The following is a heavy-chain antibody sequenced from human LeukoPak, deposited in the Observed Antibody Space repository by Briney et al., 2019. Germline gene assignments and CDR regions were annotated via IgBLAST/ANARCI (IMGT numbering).Heavy chain of an antibody. Sequence: ASVKVSCKASGYTFTSYYMHWVRQAPGQGLEWMGIINPSGGSTSYAQKFQGRVTMTRDTSTSTVYMELSSLRSEDTAVYYCATGYCSSTSYYSLDYWGQGTLVTVSS. V-gene: IGHV1-46*03. J-gene: IGHJ4*02. CDR3: ATGYCSSTSYYSLDY. CDR1: GYTFTSYY. D-gene: IGHD2-2*01. CDR2: INPSGGST.